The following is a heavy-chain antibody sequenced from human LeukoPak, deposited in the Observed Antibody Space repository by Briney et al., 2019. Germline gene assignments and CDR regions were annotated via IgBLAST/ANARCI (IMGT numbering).Heavy chain of an antibody. CDR2: IYYSGST. D-gene: IGHD6-6*01. V-gene: IGHV4-39*01. CDR1: GGSISSSSYY. J-gene: IGHJ4*02. CDR3: ARQSGSSSGLDY. Sequence: SETLSLTCTASGGSISSSSYYWGSIRQPPGKGLEWIGSIYYSGSTYYNPSLKSRVTISVDTSKNQFSLKLSSVTAADTAVYYCARQSGSSSGLDYWGQGTLVTVSS.